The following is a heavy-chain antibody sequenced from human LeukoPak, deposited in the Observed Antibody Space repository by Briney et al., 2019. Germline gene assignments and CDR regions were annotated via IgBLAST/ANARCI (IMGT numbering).Heavy chain of an antibody. V-gene: IGHV4-31*03. CDR2: ICYSGST. CDR1: GGSISSGGYY. J-gene: IGHJ5*02. CDR3: ARARVSSGYSYGFWFDP. D-gene: IGHD5-18*01. Sequence: TLSLTCTVSGGSISSGGYYWTWIRQHPGKGLAWLGYICYSGSTYYNPSLKSRVTISVDTSKNPFSLKLSSVTAADTAVYYCARARVSSGYSYGFWFDPWGQGTLVTVSS.